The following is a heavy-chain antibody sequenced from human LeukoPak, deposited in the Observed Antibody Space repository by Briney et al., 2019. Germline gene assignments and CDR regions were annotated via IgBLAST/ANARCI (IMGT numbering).Heavy chain of an antibody. CDR3: ARAPSAYYYDSSGYSDY. D-gene: IGHD3-22*01. J-gene: IGHJ4*02. Sequence: KSGGSLRLSCAASGFTFSSHTMSWVRQAPGKGLEWVSSISTSGTYIYYADSVKGRLTISRDNAKNSLYLQMNSLRAEDTAVYHCARAPSAYYYDSSGYSDYWGQGTLVTVSS. CDR2: ISTSGTYI. V-gene: IGHV3-21*01. CDR1: GFTFSSHT.